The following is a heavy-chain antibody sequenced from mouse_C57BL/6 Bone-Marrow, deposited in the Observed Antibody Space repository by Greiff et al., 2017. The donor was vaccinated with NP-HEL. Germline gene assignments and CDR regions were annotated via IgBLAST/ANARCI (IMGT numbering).Heavy chain of an antibody. CDR1: GFTFSDYY. D-gene: IGHD1-1*01. V-gene: IGHV5-16*01. CDR3: ASDYYGSLGVAY. CDR2: INYDGSST. Sequence: EVHLVESEGGLVQPGSSMKLSCTASGFTFSDYYMAWVRQVPEKGLEWVANINYDGSSTYYLDSLKSRFIISRDNAKNILYLQMSSLKSEDTATYYCASDYYGSLGVAYWGQGTLVTVSA. J-gene: IGHJ3*01.